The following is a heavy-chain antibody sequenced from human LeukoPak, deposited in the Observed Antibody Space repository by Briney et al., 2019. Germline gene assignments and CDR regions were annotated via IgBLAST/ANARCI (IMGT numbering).Heavy chain of an antibody. CDR1: GFTFSSYW. J-gene: IGHJ5*02. V-gene: IGHV3-7*03. D-gene: IGHD1-1*01. Sequence: GGSLRLSCAASGFTFSSYWMSWVRQAPGKGLEWVANIKQDGSEKYYVDSVKGRFTISRDNAKNSLYLQMNSLRAEDTAVFYCARGSETGTTSRWFDPWGQGTLVTVSS. CDR3: ARGSETGTTSRWFDP. CDR2: IKQDGSEK.